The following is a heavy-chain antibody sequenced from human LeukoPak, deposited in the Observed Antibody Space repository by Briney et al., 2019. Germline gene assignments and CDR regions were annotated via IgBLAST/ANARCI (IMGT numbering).Heavy chain of an antibody. V-gene: IGHV1-2*02. CDR1: GYTFTGYY. CDR2: INPNSGGT. Sequence: GASVKVSCKASGYTFTGYYMHWVRQAPGQGLEWMGWINPNSGGTNYAQKFQGRVTMTRDTSISTAYMELSRLRSDDTAVYYCARYFYYYGSGGYSWFDPWGQGTLVTVSP. CDR3: ARYFYYYGSGGYSWFDP. D-gene: IGHD3-10*01. J-gene: IGHJ5*02.